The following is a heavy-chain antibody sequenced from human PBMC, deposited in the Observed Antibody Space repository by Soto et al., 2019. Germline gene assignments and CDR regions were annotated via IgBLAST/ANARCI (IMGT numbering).Heavy chain of an antibody. CDR3: ARGPYYDILTGYSPPDY. D-gene: IGHD3-9*01. CDR1: GVSISSNNW. CDR2: IHHSGDT. Sequence: SETLSLTCAVSGVSISSNNWWSWVRQPPGKGLEWIGEIHHSGDTNYNPSLKSRVTISVDKSTNQFSLKLSSVTAADTAVYYCARGPYYDILTGYSPPDYWGQGTLVTVSS. V-gene: IGHV4-4*02. J-gene: IGHJ4*02.